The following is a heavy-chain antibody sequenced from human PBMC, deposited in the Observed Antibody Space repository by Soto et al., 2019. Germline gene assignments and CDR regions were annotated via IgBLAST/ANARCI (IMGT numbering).Heavy chain of an antibody. V-gene: IGHV3-13*01. CDR3: ARGRGFSGGSCYRGLGAFDI. CDR1: GFTFSSYD. Sequence: GGSLRLSCAASGFTFSSYDMHWVRQATGKGLEWVSAIGTAGDTYYPGSVKGRFTISRENAKNSLYLQMNSLRAGDTAVYYCARGRGFSGGSCYRGLGAFDIWGQGTMVTVSS. J-gene: IGHJ3*02. D-gene: IGHD2-15*01. CDR2: IGTAGDT.